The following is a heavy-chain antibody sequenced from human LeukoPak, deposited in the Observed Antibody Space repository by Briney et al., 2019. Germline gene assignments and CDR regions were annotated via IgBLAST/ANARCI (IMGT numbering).Heavy chain of an antibody. CDR1: GFTFGDYA. Sequence: PGGSLRLSCTASGFTFGDYAMSWVRQAPGKGLEWVGLIRSKAYGGTTEYAASVKGRFTISRDDSKSIAYLQMNSLKTEDTAVYYCTSRGVSGSYYYYYGMDVWGQGTTVTVSS. J-gene: IGHJ6*02. D-gene: IGHD1-26*01. CDR2: IRSKAYGGTT. CDR3: TSRGVSGSYYYYYGMDV. V-gene: IGHV3-49*04.